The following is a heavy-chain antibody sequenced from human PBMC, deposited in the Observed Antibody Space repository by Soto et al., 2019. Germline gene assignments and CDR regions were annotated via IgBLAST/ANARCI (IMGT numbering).Heavy chain of an antibody. CDR2: ISSTTNYI. CDR1: GFTFTRYS. Sequence: GGSLRLSCAASGFTFTRYSMNWVRQAPGKGLECVSSISSTTNYIYYADSMKGRFTVSRDNAKNSVYLEMNSLSAEDTALYYCARESEDLTSNFDYWGQGTLVTVSS. CDR3: ARESEDLTSNFDY. V-gene: IGHV3-21*01. J-gene: IGHJ4*02.